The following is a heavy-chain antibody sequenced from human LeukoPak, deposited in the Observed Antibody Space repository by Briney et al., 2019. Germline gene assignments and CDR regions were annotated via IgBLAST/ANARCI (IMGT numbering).Heavy chain of an antibody. V-gene: IGHV3-21*01. CDR2: ISSSSSYI. CDR1: GFTFSSYS. J-gene: IGHJ4*02. CDR3: ARALWRTVVTAFGY. Sequence: GGSLRLSCAASGFTFSSYSMNWVRQALGKGLEWVSSISSSSSYIYYADSVKGRFTISRDNAKNSLYLQMNSLRAEDTAVYYCARALWRTVVTAFGYWGQGTLVTVSS. D-gene: IGHD4-23*01.